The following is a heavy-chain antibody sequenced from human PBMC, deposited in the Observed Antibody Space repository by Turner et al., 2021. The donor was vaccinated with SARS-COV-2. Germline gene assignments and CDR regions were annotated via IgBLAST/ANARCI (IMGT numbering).Heavy chain of an antibody. J-gene: IGHJ6*02. CDR1: GGSISSSSYY. V-gene: IGHV4-39*01. D-gene: IGHD6-13*01. CDR3: ATSTVAGTELNYYGMDV. Sequence: QLQLQESGPGLVKPSETLSLTCTVSGGSISSSSYYWGWIRQPPGKGLEWMGSIYYSGTTYYNPSLKSRVTISVDTSKNQFSLKLSSVTAADTAVYYCATSTVAGTELNYYGMDVWGQGTTVTVSS. CDR2: IYYSGTT.